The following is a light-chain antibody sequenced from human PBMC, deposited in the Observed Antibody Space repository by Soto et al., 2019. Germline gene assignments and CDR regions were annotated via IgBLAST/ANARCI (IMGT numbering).Light chain of an antibody. CDR1: SSDVGCYNY. CDR3: SSYTSSSTLVG. J-gene: IGLJ2*01. Sequence: QSVLTQPDSVSGSPGPSSTISCTGTSSDVGCYNYVSWYQQHPGKAPKLRIYEISNRPSGVSNRFSGSKSCNTASLTSSGLQSEDESDYYCSSYTSSSTLVGFGGGTKGTVL. V-gene: IGLV2-14*01. CDR2: EIS.